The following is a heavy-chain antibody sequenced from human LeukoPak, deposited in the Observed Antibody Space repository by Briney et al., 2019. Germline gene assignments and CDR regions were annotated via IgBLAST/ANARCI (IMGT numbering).Heavy chain of an antibody. CDR2: INPNSGGT. J-gene: IGHJ4*02. CDR3: ARDFDSSGYFQAG. V-gene: IGHV1-2*06. CDR1: GYTFTGYY. Sequence: GASVKVSCKASGYTFTGYYMHWVRQAPGQGLEWMGRINPNSGGTNYAQEFQGRVTMTRDTSISTAYMELSRPRSDDTAVYYCARDFDSSGYFQAGWGQGTLVTVSS. D-gene: IGHD3-22*01.